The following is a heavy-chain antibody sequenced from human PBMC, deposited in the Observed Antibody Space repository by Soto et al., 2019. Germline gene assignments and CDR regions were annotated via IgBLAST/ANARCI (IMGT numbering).Heavy chain of an antibody. CDR2: ISGSGGRT. D-gene: IGHD4-17*01. J-gene: IGHJ4*02. CDR1: GFTFSSYA. CDR3: AKDRNDYGDYYFDY. Sequence: GGSLRLSCAASGFTFSSYAMSWVRQAPGKGLEWVSTISGSGGRTYSADSVKGRFTISRDNSKKTLYLQMNSLRAGDTAVYYCAKDRNDYGDYYFDYWGQGTLVTVSS. V-gene: IGHV3-23*01.